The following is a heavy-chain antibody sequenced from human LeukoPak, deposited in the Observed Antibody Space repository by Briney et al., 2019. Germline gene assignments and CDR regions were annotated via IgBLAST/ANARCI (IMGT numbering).Heavy chain of an antibody. Sequence: GRSLRLSCAASGFTFCSYAMSWVRQAPGKGLEWVSAISGSGGSTYYADSVKGRFTISRDNSKNTLYLQMNSLRAEDTAVYYCAKVPRIAAATSHDYWGQGTLVTVSS. CDR1: GFTFCSYA. V-gene: IGHV3-23*01. CDR3: AKVPRIAAATSHDY. CDR2: ISGSGGST. J-gene: IGHJ4*02. D-gene: IGHD6-13*01.